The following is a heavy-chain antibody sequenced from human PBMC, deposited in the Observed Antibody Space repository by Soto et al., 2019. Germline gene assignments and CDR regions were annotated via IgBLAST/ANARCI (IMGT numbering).Heavy chain of an antibody. Sequence: QVQLVQSGAEVKKPGSSVKVSCKTSGDTFNSYTINWVRQAPGQVLEWLGRVIPILGTTHYTQTFQDRVTITADKTTSTVYMDLRSLTSEDTALYYCPTSTLLRWDFDLWGRGTLVSVSA. CDR1: GDTFNSYT. D-gene: IGHD2-15*01. V-gene: IGHV1-69*08. CDR2: VIPILGTT. J-gene: IGHJ2*01. CDR3: PTSTLLRWDFDL.